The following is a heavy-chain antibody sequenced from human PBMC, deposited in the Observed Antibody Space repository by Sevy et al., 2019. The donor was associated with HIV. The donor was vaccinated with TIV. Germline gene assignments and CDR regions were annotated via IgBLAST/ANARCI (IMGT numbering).Heavy chain of an antibody. D-gene: IGHD3-9*01. CDR1: GFTFSSYW. Sequence: GGSLRLSCAASGFTFSSYWMSWVRQAPGKGLEWVANIKQEGSEKYYVDSVKGRLTISRDNAKNSLYLQMNSLRAEDTAVYYCARGAYYDILTGYYLDYWGQGTLVTVSS. CDR2: IKQEGSEK. J-gene: IGHJ4*02. CDR3: ARGAYYDILTGYYLDY. V-gene: IGHV3-7*01.